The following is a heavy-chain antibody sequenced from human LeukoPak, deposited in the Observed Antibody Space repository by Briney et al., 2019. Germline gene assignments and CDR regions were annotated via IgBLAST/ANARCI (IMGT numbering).Heavy chain of an antibody. CDR3: ARDPSSGSSGC. D-gene: IGHD6-19*01. CDR2: INPNSGGT. CDR1: GYTFTGYY. J-gene: IGHJ4*02. Sequence: GASVKVSCKASGYTFTGYYMHWVRQAPGQGLEWMGWINPNSGGTNYAQKVQGRVTMTRDTSISTAYMELSRLRSDDTAVYYCARDPSSGSSGCWGQGTLVTVSS. V-gene: IGHV1-2*02.